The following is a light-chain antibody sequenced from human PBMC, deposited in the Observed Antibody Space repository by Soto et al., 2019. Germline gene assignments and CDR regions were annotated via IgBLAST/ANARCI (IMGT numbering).Light chain of an antibody. CDR2: AAS. J-gene: IGKJ4*01. CDR1: QGISSY. Sequence: DIQLTHSPSFLSASVGDRVTITCRASQGISSYLAWYQQKPGKAPKLLIYAASTLQSGVPSTFSGSGSGTEFTLTISSLQPEDFATYYCQQLNSYPLTFGGGTKVEI. CDR3: QQLNSYPLT. V-gene: IGKV1-9*01.